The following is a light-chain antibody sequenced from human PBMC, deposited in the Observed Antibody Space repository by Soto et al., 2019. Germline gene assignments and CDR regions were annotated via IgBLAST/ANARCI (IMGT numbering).Light chain of an antibody. V-gene: IGKV1-39*01. CDR3: QKTYSTPFT. CDR2: AAS. Sequence: DIQMTQSPSSLSASVGDRVTITCRASQTISNYLNWYQEKPGKAPKLLIYAASSLQSGVPSRFSGSGSGTDFTLTITNLQPEDFATYYCQKTYSTPFTFGPGTIVDVK. CDR1: QTISNY. J-gene: IGKJ3*01.